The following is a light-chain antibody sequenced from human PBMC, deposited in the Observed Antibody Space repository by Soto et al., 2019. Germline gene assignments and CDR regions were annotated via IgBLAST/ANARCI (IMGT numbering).Light chain of an antibody. CDR3: QEHNSYIPT. V-gene: IGKV1-5*03. Sequence: DIQMTQSPSSVSASVGDRVTITCRASQGISSWLAWYQQKPGKAPKLLIYKASTLKSGVPSRFSGSGSGTEFTLAISSLQPDDFATYYCQEHNSYIPTFGPGTKVDIK. CDR2: KAS. CDR1: QGISSW. J-gene: IGKJ1*01.